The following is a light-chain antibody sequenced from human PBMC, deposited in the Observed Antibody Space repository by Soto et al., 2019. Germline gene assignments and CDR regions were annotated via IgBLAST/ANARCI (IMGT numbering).Light chain of an antibody. J-gene: IGKJ3*01. Sequence: EIVLTQSPGTLSLSPGERATLSWRASQSVSTSYLAWYQQKPGQAPRLLIYGASSRASGIPGRFSGSGSGTDFTLTISRLEPEDFAVYYCQQYGSSQFTFGPGTKVDIK. V-gene: IGKV3-20*01. CDR1: QSVSTSY. CDR2: GAS. CDR3: QQYGSSQFT.